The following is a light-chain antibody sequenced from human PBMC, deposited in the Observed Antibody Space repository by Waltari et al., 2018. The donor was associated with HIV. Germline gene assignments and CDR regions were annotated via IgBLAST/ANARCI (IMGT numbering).Light chain of an antibody. CDR2: EVS. Sequence: QSALTQPASVSGSPGQSTTISCTGTNSDVGGFNYVSWYQQHPGKDPKLLIFEVSSRPSGASNRFSGSKSGNTASLTISGLQAEDEADYYCSSYTTNNTWVFGGGTRLTVL. J-gene: IGLJ3*02. V-gene: IGLV2-14*01. CDR3: SSYTTNNTWV. CDR1: NSDVGGFNY.